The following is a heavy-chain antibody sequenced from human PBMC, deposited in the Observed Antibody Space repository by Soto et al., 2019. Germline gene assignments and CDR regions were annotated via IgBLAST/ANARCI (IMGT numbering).Heavy chain of an antibody. CDR1: GYTFTGYY. D-gene: IGHD3-9*01. CDR3: ASDSYYDILTGCVAGMDV. Sequence: ASVKVSCKASGYTFTGYYMHWVRQAPGQGLEWMGWINPNSGGTNYAQKFQGRVTMTRDTSISTAYMELSRLRSDDTAVYYCASDSYYDILTGCVAGMDVWGQGTTVTVSS. J-gene: IGHJ6*02. CDR2: INPNSGGT. V-gene: IGHV1-2*02.